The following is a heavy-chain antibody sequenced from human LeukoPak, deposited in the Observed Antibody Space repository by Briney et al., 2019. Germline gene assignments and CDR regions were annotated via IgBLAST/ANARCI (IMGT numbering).Heavy chain of an antibody. D-gene: IGHD4-23*01. CDR2: INPNSGGT. Sequence: GASVKVSCKASGYTFTGYYMHWVRQAPGPGLEWVGWINPNSGGTNYAQNFQGRVTMTRDTSISTAYMAVSRLRSDDTAVYYCARDMTTVVYGMDVWGQGTTVTVSS. J-gene: IGHJ6*02. CDR1: GYTFTGYY. V-gene: IGHV1-2*02. CDR3: ARDMTTVVYGMDV.